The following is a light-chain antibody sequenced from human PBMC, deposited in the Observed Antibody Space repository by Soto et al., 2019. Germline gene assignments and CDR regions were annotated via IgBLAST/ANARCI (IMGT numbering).Light chain of an antibody. V-gene: IGKV1-5*01. CDR1: QSISSW. J-gene: IGKJ2*01. Sequence: DIQMTQSPSTLSASVGDRVTITCRASQSISSWLAWYQQKPGKAPKLLIYDASSLESGDPSRFSGSGSGTEFSRTISSLQPDDFATYYCQQYNSYPYSFGQGTKLEIK. CDR2: DAS. CDR3: QQYNSYPYS.